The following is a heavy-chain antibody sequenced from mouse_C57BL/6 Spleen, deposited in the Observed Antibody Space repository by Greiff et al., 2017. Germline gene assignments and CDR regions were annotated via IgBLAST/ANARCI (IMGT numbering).Heavy chain of an antibody. CDR1: GFTFSDYY. CDR3: ARDGGSFDY. V-gene: IGHV5-16*01. Sequence: EVKVVESERGLVQPGSSMKLSCTASGFTFSDYYMAWVRQVPEKGLEWVANINYDGSSPYYMASLKSRFIISRDNAKNLLYLQMSRLKSEDTATYYCARDGGSFDYWGQGTTVTVSS. J-gene: IGHJ2*01. CDR2: INYDGSSP.